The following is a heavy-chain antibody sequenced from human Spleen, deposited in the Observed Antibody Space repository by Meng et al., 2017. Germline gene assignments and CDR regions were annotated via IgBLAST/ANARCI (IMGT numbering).Heavy chain of an antibody. D-gene: IGHD3-10*01. CDR3: ARDMFYGSGREDWFDP. CDR2: MSYSAST. Sequence: SETLSLTCTVSGVPIRSSSDYWGWIRQPPGKGLEWIGSMSYSASTYYNPSLKSRVTISVDTSKNQFSLRLSSVTAADTAVYYCARDMFYGSGREDWFDPWGQGTRVTVSS. J-gene: IGHJ5*02. V-gene: IGHV4-39*07. CDR1: GVPIRSSSDY.